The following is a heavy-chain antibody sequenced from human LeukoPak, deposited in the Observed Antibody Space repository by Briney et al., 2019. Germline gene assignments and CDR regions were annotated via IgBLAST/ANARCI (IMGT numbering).Heavy chain of an antibody. CDR2: INPNSGGT. Sequence: ASVKLSCKASGYTFTGYYMHWVRQAPGQGLEWMGWINPNSGGTNYAQKFQGRVTMTRDTSISTAYMELSRLRSDDTAVYYCARDPGLLWFGELSSFFDYWGQGTLVTVSS. D-gene: IGHD3-10*01. V-gene: IGHV1-2*02. CDR1: GYTFTGYY. J-gene: IGHJ4*02. CDR3: ARDPGLLWFGELSSFFDY.